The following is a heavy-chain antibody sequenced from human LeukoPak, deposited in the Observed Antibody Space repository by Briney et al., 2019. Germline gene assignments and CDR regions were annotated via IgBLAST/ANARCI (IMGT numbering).Heavy chain of an antibody. J-gene: IGHJ6*02. CDR2: INVANGNT. Sequence: ASVKVSCKASGYTFTGYYIHWVRQAPGQRLEWIGWINVANGNTKYSQKLQGRVTITRDTSARTAHMELSSLKSEDTAVYYCARVIQDRSGMDVWGQGTTVTVSS. CDR3: ARVIQDRSGMDV. V-gene: IGHV1-3*01. CDR1: GYTFTGYY. D-gene: IGHD5-18*01.